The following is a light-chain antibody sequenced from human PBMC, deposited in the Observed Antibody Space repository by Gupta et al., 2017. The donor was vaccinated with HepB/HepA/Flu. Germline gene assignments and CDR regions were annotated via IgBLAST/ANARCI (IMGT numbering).Light chain of an antibody. J-gene: IGLJ1*01. V-gene: IGLV2-23*02. CDR1: STDVGNYNL. CDR3: CSYAGGLHV. Sequence: QSALPQPASVSGSPGQSTTISCPGTSTDVGNYNLVAWSQQRPGEPPKFIIYEVTDRPSGLSTRFSGAKSANTASLRISGLQPDDEADYYCCSYAGGLHVFGTGTKVSVL. CDR2: EVT.